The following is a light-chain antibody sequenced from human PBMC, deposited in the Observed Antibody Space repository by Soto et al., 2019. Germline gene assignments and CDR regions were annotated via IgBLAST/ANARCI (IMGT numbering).Light chain of an antibody. CDR1: SSDY. Sequence: QSALTQPPSASGSPGQSVIISCTGTSSDYVSWYQKNPGKAPKLIIYEVTHRPSGVPGRFSGSKSGNTASLTVSGLQPDDEADYYCASYADSNNLIFGGGTKLTVL. V-gene: IGLV2-8*01. J-gene: IGLJ2*01. CDR3: ASYADSNNLI. CDR2: EVT.